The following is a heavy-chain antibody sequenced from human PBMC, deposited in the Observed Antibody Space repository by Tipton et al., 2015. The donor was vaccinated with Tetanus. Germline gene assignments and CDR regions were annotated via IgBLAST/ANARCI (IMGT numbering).Heavy chain of an antibody. CDR3: ARIVDTAMVYYFDY. J-gene: IGHJ4*02. V-gene: IGHV4-34*01. CDR2: INHSGST. CDR1: GGSFSGYY. Sequence: TLSLTCAVYGGSFSGYYWSWIRQPPGKGLEWIGEINHSGSTNYNPSLKSRVTISVDTSKNQFSLKLSSVTAADTAVYYCARIVDTAMVYYFDYWGQGTLVTVSS. D-gene: IGHD5-18*01.